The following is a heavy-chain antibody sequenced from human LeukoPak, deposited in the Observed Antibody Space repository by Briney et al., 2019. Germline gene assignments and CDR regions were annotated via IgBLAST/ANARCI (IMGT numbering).Heavy chain of an antibody. CDR3: ARVLYGDYVVDY. V-gene: IGHV3-30-3*01. CDR2: ISYDGSNK. Sequence: GGSLRPSCAASGFTFSSYAMHWVRQAPGKGLEWVAVISYDGSNKYYADSVKGRFTISRDNSKNTLYLQMNSLRAEDTAVYYCARVLYGDYVVDYWGQGTLVTVSS. CDR1: GFTFSSYA. D-gene: IGHD4-17*01. J-gene: IGHJ4*02.